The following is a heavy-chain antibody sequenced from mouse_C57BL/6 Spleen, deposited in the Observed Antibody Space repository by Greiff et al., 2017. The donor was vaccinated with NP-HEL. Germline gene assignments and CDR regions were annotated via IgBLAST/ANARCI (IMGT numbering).Heavy chain of an antibody. CDR1: GIDFSRYW. CDR2: INPDSSTI. CDR3: ARAYDHYYAMDY. Sequence: VEPGGSLKLSCAASGIDFSRYWMSWVRRAPGKGLEWIGEINPDSSTINYAPSLKDKFIISRDNAKNTLYLQMSKVRSEDTALYYCARAYDHYYAMDYWGQGTSVTVSS. J-gene: IGHJ4*01. D-gene: IGHD2-3*01. V-gene: IGHV4-1*01.